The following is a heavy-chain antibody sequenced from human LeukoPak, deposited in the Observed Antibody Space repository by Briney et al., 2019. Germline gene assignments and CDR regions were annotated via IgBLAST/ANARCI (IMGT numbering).Heavy chain of an antibody. CDR3: AKSAPKTYYDFWSGPPIYMDV. D-gene: IGHD3-3*01. V-gene: IGHV3-23*01. CDR1: GFTFSSYA. Sequence: PGGSLRHSCTPYGFTFSSYAMSWVRQAPGKGLEWVSAISGSGGSTYYADSVKGRFTISRDNSKNTLYLQMNSLRAEDTAVYYCAKSAPKTYYDFWSGPPIYMDVWGKGTTVTVSS. CDR2: ISGSGGST. J-gene: IGHJ6*03.